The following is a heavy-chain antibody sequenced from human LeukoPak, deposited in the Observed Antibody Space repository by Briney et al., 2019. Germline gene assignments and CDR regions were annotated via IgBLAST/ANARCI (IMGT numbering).Heavy chain of an antibody. J-gene: IGHJ4*02. V-gene: IGHV3-23*01. D-gene: IGHD6-13*01. CDR2: ISGSGGST. CDR3: ANADRVWQQLVRGYSN. CDR1: AFTFSSYA. Sequence: GGSLRLSCAASAFTFSSYAMSWVRQAPGKGLEWVSAISGSGGSTYYADSVKGRFTISRDNSKNTLYLQMNSLRAKYTAVYYCANADRVWQQLVRGYSNWGQGTLVTVSS.